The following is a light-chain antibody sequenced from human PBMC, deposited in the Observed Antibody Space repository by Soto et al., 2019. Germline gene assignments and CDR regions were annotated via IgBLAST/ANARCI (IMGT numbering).Light chain of an antibody. V-gene: IGKV1-5*03. CDR1: QSISKY. Sequence: DIQMTQSPATLSASVGDRVTLTCRASQSISKYLAWYQQKPGQAPHLLIYQTSSFESGVPSRFSGSGAGTEFTITSSSLQADDFATYYCQQSKTLYTFGQGTKLEIK. J-gene: IGKJ2*01. CDR2: QTS. CDR3: QQSKTLYT.